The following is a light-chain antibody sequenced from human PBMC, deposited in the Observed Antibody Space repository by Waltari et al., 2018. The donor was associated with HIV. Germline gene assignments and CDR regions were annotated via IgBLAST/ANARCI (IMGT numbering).Light chain of an antibody. CDR1: SSNIENNN. Sequence: QSVLTQPPSASGTPGQRVTIPCSGSSSNIENNNVNWYQQLPGTAPKLLIYSNNQRPSGVPDRISGSKSGTSASLAISGLQSEDEADYYCVTWDDSLSGMVFGGGTKLTVL. CDR2: SNN. J-gene: IGLJ2*01. CDR3: VTWDDSLSGMV. V-gene: IGLV1-44*01.